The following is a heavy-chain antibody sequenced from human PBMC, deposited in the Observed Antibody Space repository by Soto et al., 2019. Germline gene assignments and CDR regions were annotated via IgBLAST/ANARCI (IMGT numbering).Heavy chain of an antibody. V-gene: IGHV3-33*01. Sequence: RLSCAWSGFIFSDYGMHWVRQAPGKGLDWLAVIYYDGSNTYYADSVGGRFTISRDNSDSTVFLEMNGLRAEDSAVYYCARAFAQWFGQTPLRSWGSGTLVTVSS. D-gene: IGHD3-10*01. CDR1: GFIFSDYG. J-gene: IGHJ5*01. CDR2: IYYDGSNT. CDR3: ARAFAQWFGQTPLRS.